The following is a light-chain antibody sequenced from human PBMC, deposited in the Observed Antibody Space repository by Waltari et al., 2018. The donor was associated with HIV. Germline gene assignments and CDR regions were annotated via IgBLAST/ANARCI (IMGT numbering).Light chain of an antibody. CDR3: AAWDDSLSAYVV. J-gene: IGLJ2*01. Sequence: QSVLTQPPSASGTPGQRVTISCSGSSSNIARNYVYWYQQLPGTAPKLLIYRNNQRPSGVPDRCTGSKSGTSASLAISGLRSEDEADYYCAAWDDSLSAYVVFGGGTKLTVL. CDR2: RNN. V-gene: IGLV1-47*01. CDR1: SSNIARNY.